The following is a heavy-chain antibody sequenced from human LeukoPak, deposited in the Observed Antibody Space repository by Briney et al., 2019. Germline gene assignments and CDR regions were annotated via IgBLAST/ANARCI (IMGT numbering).Heavy chain of an antibody. Sequence: GGSLRPSCAASGFTFRSYAMDWVRQAPGKGLEWVAGLSGSGGSTYYADSEKGRFTISRDNSKNTLYLQMNSLRAEDTALYYCAKTGCSGDSCARGPFDIWGQGTMVTVSS. CDR2: LSGSGGST. CDR3: AKTGCSGDSCARGPFDI. J-gene: IGHJ3*02. CDR1: GFTFRSYA. D-gene: IGHD2-15*01. V-gene: IGHV3-23*01.